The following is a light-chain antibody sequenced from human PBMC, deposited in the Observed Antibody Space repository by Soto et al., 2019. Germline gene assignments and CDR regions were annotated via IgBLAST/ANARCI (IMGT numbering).Light chain of an antibody. J-gene: IGKJ2*01. CDR2: GAS. CDR1: QSVSSNY. CDR3: QQYGSSPYT. Sequence: EIVLTQSPGTLSLSPGERATLSCRASQSVSSNYLAWYQQKPGQTPSLLIYGASSRATGIPDRFRGSGSGTDFTLTISRLEPEDFAVYYCQQYGSSPYTFGQGTKLEIK. V-gene: IGKV3-20*01.